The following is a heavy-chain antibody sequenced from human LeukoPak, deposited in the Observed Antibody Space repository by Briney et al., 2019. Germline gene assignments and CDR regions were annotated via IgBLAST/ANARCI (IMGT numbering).Heavy chain of an antibody. CDR2: ISYDGSNK. V-gene: IGHV3-30*18. Sequence: PGRSLRLSCAASGFTFSSYGMHWVRQAPGKGLEWVAVISYDGSNKYYADSVKGRFTISRDNSKNTLYLQMNSLRAEDTAVYYCAKDWGIAVARGYFDYWGQGTLVTVSS. D-gene: IGHD6-19*01. J-gene: IGHJ4*02. CDR1: GFTFSSYG. CDR3: AKDWGIAVARGYFDY.